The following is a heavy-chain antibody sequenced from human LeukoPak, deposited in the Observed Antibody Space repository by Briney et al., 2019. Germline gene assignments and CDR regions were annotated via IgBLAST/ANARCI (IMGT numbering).Heavy chain of an antibody. J-gene: IGHJ4*02. CDR3: AREATVVAGYFDY. D-gene: IGHD6-19*01. CDR2: IYSGGST. V-gene: IGHV3-53*01. CDR1: GFTVSSNY. Sequence: GGSLRLSCAASGFTVSSNYMSWVRQAPEKGLEWVSVIYSGGSTYYADSVKGRFTISRDNSKNTLFLQMNSLRAEDTAVYYCAREATVVAGYFDYWGQGTLVTVSS.